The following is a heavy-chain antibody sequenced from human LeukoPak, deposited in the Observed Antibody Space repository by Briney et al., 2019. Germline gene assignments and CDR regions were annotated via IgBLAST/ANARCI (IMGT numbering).Heavy chain of an antibody. Sequence: GGSLRLSCAASGFTFSSYGMHWVRQAPGKGLEWVAVIWYDGSNKYYADSVKGRFTLSRDNSRNTLLLQMTNLRAEDTAMYFCTRDQGRDYSPVGSATHAFWGQGTLVAVSS. CDR2: IWYDGSNK. CDR3: TRDQGRDYSPVGSATHAF. V-gene: IGHV3-33*01. D-gene: IGHD4-17*01. J-gene: IGHJ4*02. CDR1: GFTFSSYG.